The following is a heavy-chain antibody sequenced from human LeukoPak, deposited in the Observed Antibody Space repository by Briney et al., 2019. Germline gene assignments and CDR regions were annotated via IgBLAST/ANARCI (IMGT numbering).Heavy chain of an antibody. J-gene: IGHJ6*02. CDR3: ARSSDLVPAAGYGMDV. Sequence: ASVKVSCKASGYTFTSYYMHWVRQAPGQGLEWMGIINPSGGSTSYAQKFQGRVTMTRDTSTSTVYMELSSLRSEDTAVYYCARSSDLVPAAGYGMDVWGQGTTVTVSS. CDR1: GYTFTSYY. D-gene: IGHD2-2*01. CDR2: INPSGGST. V-gene: IGHV1-46*01.